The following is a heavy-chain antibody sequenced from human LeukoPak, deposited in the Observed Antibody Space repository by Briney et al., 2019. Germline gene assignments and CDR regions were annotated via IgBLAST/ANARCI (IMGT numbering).Heavy chain of an antibody. CDR1: GFTFSSYY. J-gene: IGHJ4*02. V-gene: IGHV3-7*01. CDR2: IKQDGSEE. Sequence: GGSLRLSCAASGFTFSSYYMSWVRQAPGKGPEWVANIKQDGSEEYYVGFVKGRFTISRDNAKNSLYLQMNSLRAEDTAVYYCGRDGVSAALDYWGQGTLVTVSS. CDR3: GRDGVSAALDY. D-gene: IGHD2-2*01.